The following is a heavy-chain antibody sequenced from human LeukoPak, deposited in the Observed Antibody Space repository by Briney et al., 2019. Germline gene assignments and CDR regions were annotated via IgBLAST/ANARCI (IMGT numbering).Heavy chain of an antibody. Sequence: QTGGSLRLSCVASGLTVNSNYMSWVRQAPGKGLEWVSAIYSGGATYYADSVKGRFTVSRDDSKNTLHLQMYRLRAEDTAMYYCVSQKWLYAFDIWGQGTMVTVSS. D-gene: IGHD5-24*01. CDR2: IYSGGAT. CDR3: VSQKWLYAFDI. V-gene: IGHV3-53*01. J-gene: IGHJ3*02. CDR1: GLTVNSNY.